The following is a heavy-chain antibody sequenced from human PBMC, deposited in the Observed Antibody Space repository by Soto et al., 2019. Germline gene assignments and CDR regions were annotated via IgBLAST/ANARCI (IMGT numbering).Heavy chain of an antibody. CDR2: IYYSGST. D-gene: IGHD2-2*01. J-gene: IGHJ3*02. V-gene: IGHV4-31*03. CDR1: GGSISSGGYY. CDR3: AKDPQAPAAMDDAFDI. Sequence: PSETLSLTCTVSGGSISSGGYYWSWIRQHPGKGLEWIGYIYYSGSTYYADSVKGRFTISRDNSKNTLYLQMNSLRAEDTAVYYCAKDPQAPAAMDDAFDIWGQGTMVTVSS.